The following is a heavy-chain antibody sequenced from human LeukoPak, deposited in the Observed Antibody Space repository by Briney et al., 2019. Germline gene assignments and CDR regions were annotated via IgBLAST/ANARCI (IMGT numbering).Heavy chain of an antibody. Sequence: GASVKVSCKASGYTFTSYAMHWVRQAPGQRLEWMGWINAGNGNTKYSQKFQGRVTITRDTSASTAYMELSSLRSEDTAVYYCARDPTTVVTPLFDYWGQGTLVTVSS. J-gene: IGHJ4*02. CDR1: GYTFTSYA. D-gene: IGHD4-23*01. CDR3: ARDPTTVVTPLFDY. V-gene: IGHV1-3*01. CDR2: INAGNGNT.